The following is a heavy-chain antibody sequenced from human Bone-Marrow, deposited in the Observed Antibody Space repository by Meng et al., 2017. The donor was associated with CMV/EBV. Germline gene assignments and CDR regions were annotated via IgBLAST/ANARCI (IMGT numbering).Heavy chain of an antibody. J-gene: IGHJ4*02. CDR3: ARGKLGYQLLLDY. V-gene: IGHV4-59*01. Sequence: SETLSLTCTVSGGSISSYYWSWIRQPPGKGLEWIGYIYYSGSTNYNPSLKSRVTISVDTSKNPFSLKLSSVTDADTAVYYCARGKLGYQLLLDYWGQGKLVTVSS. CDR2: IYYSGST. CDR1: GGSISSYY. D-gene: IGHD2-2*01.